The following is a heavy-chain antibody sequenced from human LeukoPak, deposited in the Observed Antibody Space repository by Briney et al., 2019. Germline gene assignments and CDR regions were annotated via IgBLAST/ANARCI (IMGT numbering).Heavy chain of an antibody. V-gene: IGHV3-30*02. Sequence: GGSLRLSCAASGFTFSSYGMHWVRQAPGKGLEWVAFIRYDGSNKYYADSVKGRFTISRDNSKNTLYLQMNSLRAEDTAVYYCAREVGATDPYGMDVWGQGTTVTVSS. CDR1: GFTFSSYG. CDR2: IRYDGSNK. J-gene: IGHJ6*02. D-gene: IGHD1-26*01. CDR3: AREVGATDPYGMDV.